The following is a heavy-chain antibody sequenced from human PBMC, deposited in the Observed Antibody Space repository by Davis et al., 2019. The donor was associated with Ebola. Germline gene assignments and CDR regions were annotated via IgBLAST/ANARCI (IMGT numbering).Heavy chain of an antibody. CDR3: ARLHHGASDSSGFDF. J-gene: IGHJ5*01. Sequence: GESLKISCKGSGYTFLAHWIAWVRQAPGKGLEWMGIIYPSDSDTTYSPSFQGQVTISVDKSISTAYLQGSGLKASDTAMYFCARLHHGASDSSGFDFWGQGSLVTVSS. V-gene: IGHV5-51*01. CDR1: GYTFLAHW. CDR2: IYPSDSDT. D-gene: IGHD3-22*01.